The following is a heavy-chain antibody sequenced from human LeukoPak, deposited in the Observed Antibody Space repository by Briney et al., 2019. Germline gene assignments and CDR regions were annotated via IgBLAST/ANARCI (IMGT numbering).Heavy chain of an antibody. Sequence: KTSETLSLTCTVSGGSISSGGYYWSWIRQPPGKGLEWFGYIYQSGSTKYNPSLKSRLTISVDSSKNQFSLKLTSATAADTAVYYCARGYYGSGSYYFSVFEYWGQGTLATVSS. CDR1: GGSISSGGYY. J-gene: IGHJ4*02. CDR2: IYQSGST. D-gene: IGHD3-10*01. V-gene: IGHV4-30-2*01. CDR3: ARGYYGSGSYYFSVFEY.